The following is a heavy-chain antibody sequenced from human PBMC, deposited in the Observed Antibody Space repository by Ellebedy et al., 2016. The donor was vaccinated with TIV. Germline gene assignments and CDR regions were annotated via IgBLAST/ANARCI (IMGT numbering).Heavy chain of an antibody. CDR2: ISGYNGNT. J-gene: IGHJ4*02. Sequence: AASVKVSCKASGYTFTNYGISWVRHAPGQGLEWMGCISGYNGNTYSAQKLQGRVTMTTDTSTSTAYMELRSLRSDDTAVYYCTRFVDGDYEDYWGQGALVTVSS. CDR3: TRFVDGDYEDY. V-gene: IGHV1-18*04. CDR1: GYTFTNYG. D-gene: IGHD4-17*01.